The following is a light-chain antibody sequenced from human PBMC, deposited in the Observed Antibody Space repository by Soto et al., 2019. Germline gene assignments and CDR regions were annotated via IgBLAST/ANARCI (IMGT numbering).Light chain of an antibody. V-gene: IGKV3-20*01. CDR3: QQYGGSSRT. CDR2: ETY. J-gene: IGKJ1*01. Sequence: EIVLTQSPGTLSLSPGERATLSFRASQSFSNNYLAWYQQKPGQAPRLLIYETYRRATGIPDRFSGSGSGIDFTLTISRLEPEDFAVYLCQQYGGSSRTFGLGTKVDI. CDR1: QSFSNNY.